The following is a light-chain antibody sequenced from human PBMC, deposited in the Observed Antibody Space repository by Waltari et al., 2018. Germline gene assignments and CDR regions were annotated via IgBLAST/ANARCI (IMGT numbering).Light chain of an antibody. CDR1: SSNIGSNY. V-gene: IGLV1-47*01. CDR2: RNN. CDR3: AAWDDSLSGPCVV. J-gene: IGLJ2*01. Sequence: QSVLTQPPSASGTPGQRVTLSCSGSSSNIGSNYVYWYQQLPGTAPKLLIYRNNQRPSGVPDRFSGSKSGTSASLAISGLRSEDEADYYCAAWDDSLSGPCVVFGGGTKLTVL.